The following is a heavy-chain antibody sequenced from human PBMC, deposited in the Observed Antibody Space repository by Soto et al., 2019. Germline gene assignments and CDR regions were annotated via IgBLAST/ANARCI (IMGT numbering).Heavy chain of an antibody. J-gene: IGHJ4*02. D-gene: IGHD7-27*01. Sequence: GGSLRLSCAASGFSFSSYAMSWVRQTPGKGLEWVSAISLSGAIRYYADSVKGRFTISRDNSKNTLFLQMNSLTAEDTALYYCAKLSGGLKETGRRHDDFWGQGILVTVSS. V-gene: IGHV3-23*01. CDR2: ISLSGAIR. CDR1: GFSFSSYA. CDR3: AKLSGGLKETGRRHDDF.